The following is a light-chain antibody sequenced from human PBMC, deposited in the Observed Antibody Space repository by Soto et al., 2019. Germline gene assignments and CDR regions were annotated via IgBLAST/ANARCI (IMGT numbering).Light chain of an antibody. Sequence: QSALIQPPSVSGSPGQSVTICCTGTSSDVGSYDYVSWYQQHPGTVPKPMSYNVNTQPSGVPDRFSGSKSGNTASMTISGLQVDYEADYYCSSYTMSSTLFVTGTMVTVL. CDR1: SSDVGSYDY. V-gene: IGLV2-18*02. CDR2: NVN. J-gene: IGLJ1*01. CDR3: SSYTMSSTL.